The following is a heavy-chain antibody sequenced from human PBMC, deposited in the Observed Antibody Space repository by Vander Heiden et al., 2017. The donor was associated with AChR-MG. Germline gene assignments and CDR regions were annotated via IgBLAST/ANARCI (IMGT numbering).Heavy chain of an antibody. CDR1: GFTFSGYW. CDR3: AVTYYYDSSGYYDGY. J-gene: IGHJ4*02. Sequence: EVQLVESGGGLVQPGGSLRLSGAASGFTFSGYWMSWVRQAPGKGLEWVANIKQDGSEKYYVDSVKGRFTISRDNAKNSLYLQMNSLRAEDTAVYYCAVTYYYDSSGYYDGYWGQGTLVTVSS. CDR2: IKQDGSEK. D-gene: IGHD3-22*01. V-gene: IGHV3-7*03.